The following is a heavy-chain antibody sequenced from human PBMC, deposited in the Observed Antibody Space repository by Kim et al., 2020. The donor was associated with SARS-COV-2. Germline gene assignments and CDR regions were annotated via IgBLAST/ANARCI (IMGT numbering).Heavy chain of an antibody. CDR1: GFTFSSYA. CDR2: ISGSGGST. J-gene: IGHJ4*02. CDR3: AKPMPWYSSDQEDFDY. Sequence: GGSLRLSCAASGFTFSSYAMSWVRQAPGKGLEWVSAISGSGGSTYYADSVKGRFTISRDNSKNTLYLQMNSLRAEDTAVYYCAKPMPWYSSDQEDFDYWGQGTLVTVSS. V-gene: IGHV3-23*01. D-gene: IGHD6-19*01.